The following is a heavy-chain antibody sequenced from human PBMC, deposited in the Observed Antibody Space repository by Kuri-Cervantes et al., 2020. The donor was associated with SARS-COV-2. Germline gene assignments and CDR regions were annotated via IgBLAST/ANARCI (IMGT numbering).Heavy chain of an antibody. CDR2: ISYDGSNK. CDR1: GFTFSSYG. Sequence: LSLTCAASGFTFSSYGMHWVRQAPGKGLEWVAVISYDGSNKYYADSVKGRFTISRDNSKNTLYLQMNSLKTEDTAVYYCTSYAGGGVARDAFDIWGQGTMVTVSS. V-gene: IGHV3-30*03. J-gene: IGHJ3*02. D-gene: IGHD2-2*01. CDR3: TSYAGGGVARDAFDI.